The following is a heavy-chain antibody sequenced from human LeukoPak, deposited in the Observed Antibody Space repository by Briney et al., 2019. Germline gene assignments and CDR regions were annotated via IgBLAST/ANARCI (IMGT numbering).Heavy chain of an antibody. J-gene: IGHJ4*02. D-gene: IGHD2-15*01. CDR3: AKDLSNGGYYSGGSCYPSYYFDY. CDR2: ISASGSNT. V-gene: IGHV3-23*01. CDR1: GPTFSSYS. Sequence: PGGFLLLSCAASGPTFSSYSTSCVRPTPAQGLYWVSSISASGSNTYYADPVKGRFTISRDKSKNTLYLQMNSLRAEDTAVYYCAKDLSNGGYYSGGSCYPSYYFDYWGQGTLVTVSS.